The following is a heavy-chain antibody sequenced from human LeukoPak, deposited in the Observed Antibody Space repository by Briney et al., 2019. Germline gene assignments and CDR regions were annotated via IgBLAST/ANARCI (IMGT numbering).Heavy chain of an antibody. CDR3: ARCNYGGWYGSYYYYMDV. CDR1: GFTFSSYW. D-gene: IGHD6-19*01. J-gene: IGHJ6*03. CDR2: IKQDGSEK. Sequence: AGGSLRLSCAASGFTFSSYWMSWVRQAPGKGLEWVANIKQDGSEKYYVDSVKGRFTISRDNAKNSLYLQMNSLRAEDTAVYYCARCNYGGWYGSYYYYMDVWGKGTTVTISS. V-gene: IGHV3-7*01.